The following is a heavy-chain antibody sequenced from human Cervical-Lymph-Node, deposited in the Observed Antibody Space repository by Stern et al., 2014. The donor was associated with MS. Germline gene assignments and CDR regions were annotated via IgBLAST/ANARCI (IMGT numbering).Heavy chain of an antibody. D-gene: IGHD6-19*01. CDR2: IRPYNGNT. Sequence: VQLVESGAEVKKPGASVKVSCKASGFKFTNYGINWVRQAPGQGLEWMGWIRPYNGNTNYAQKLQGRVTMTTDTSTSTAYMELRSLRTDDTAVYYCARIGGLFHVVAGWNDNWGQGTLVTVSS. CDR3: ARIGGLFHVVAGWNDN. V-gene: IGHV1-18*01. J-gene: IGHJ4*02. CDR1: GFKFTNYG.